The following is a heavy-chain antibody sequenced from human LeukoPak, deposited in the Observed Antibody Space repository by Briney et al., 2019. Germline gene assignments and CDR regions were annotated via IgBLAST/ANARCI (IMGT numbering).Heavy chain of an antibody. D-gene: IGHD5-12*01. CDR1: GGSISSNNC. J-gene: IGHJ6*02. CDR3: ARNGGYDQDV. V-gene: IGHV4-4*02. Sequence: SETLSLTCAVSGGSISSNNCYSWFRQSPGKGLEWIGEICPRGGINYNPSFKTRVSISGDRSKTQFSPNLFSVTAADTAVYYCARNGGYDQDVWGQGTTVTVSS. CDR2: ICPRGGI.